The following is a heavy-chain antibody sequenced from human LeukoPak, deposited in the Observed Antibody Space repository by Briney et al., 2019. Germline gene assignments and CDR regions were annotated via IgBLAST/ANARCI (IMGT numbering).Heavy chain of an antibody. V-gene: IGHV3-7*03. D-gene: IGHD3/OR15-3a*01. CDR1: GFTFSNYW. J-gene: IGHJ4*02. Sequence: GGSLRLSCGASGFTFSNYWMSWVRQAPGQGLEWVANIKQDGSEKFYVASVKGRFTISRDNGKSSLYLQMNSLRAEDTALYYCATSYDMGWLIGYWGQGTLVTVSS. CDR3: ATSYDMGWLIGY. CDR2: IKQDGSEK.